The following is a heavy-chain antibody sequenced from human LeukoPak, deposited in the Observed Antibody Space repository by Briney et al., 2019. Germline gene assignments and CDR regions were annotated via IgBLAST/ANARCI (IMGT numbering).Heavy chain of an antibody. D-gene: IGHD6-13*01. CDR3: ARRSSSWKNWFDP. V-gene: IGHV4-59*01. CDR1: GVSISSYY. J-gene: IGHJ5*02. Sequence: SETLSLTCTVSGVSISSYYWSWIRQPPGKGLEWIGDIYYSGSTNYNPSLKSRVTISVDMSKNQFSLKLSSVTAADTAVYYCARRSSSWKNWFDPWGQGTLVTVSS. CDR2: IYYSGST.